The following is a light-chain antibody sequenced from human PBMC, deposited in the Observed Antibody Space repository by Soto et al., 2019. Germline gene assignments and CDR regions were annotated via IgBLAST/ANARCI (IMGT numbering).Light chain of an antibody. CDR2: DAS. V-gene: IGKV1-5*01. CDR1: QSISRW. J-gene: IGKJ1*01. CDR3: QHCDTYWA. Sequence: DIQMTQSPSTLPASVGDRVTITCRASQSISRWLAWYQQKPGKAPKLLIYDASSLESGVPSRFSGGGSGTEFTLTISSLQADDFATYYCQHCDTYWAFGPGTKVEVE.